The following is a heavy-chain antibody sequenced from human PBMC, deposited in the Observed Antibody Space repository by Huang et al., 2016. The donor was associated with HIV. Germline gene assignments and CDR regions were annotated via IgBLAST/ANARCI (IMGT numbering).Heavy chain of an antibody. CDR3: ARVEINTLTGYFSSFDN. CDR2: INQIGRT. J-gene: IGHJ4*02. D-gene: IGHD3-9*01. CDR1: GGSFGSYF. V-gene: IGHV4-34*01. Sequence: QVHLQQWGAGLLKPSEALSLTCAVYGGSFGSYFWTWIRQPPGKVLEWIGEINQIGRTSNSPSLKSRVTIAVDTSKNQFSLKLSSVTAADTAVYYCARVEINTLTGYFSSFDNWGQGTLVTVSS.